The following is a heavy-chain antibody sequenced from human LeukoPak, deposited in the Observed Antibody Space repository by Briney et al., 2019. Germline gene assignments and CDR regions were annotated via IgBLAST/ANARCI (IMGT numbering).Heavy chain of an antibody. Sequence: PSETLSLTCTVSGGSVSSSGYYWGWIRQPPGKGLEWIASIYYSGSTYYNPSLKTRVTTPVDTSKTPLSLKLSSLPAADTAVYYCARHEYSGSYYGLSWFDPWGQGTLVTVSS. CDR3: ARHEYSGSYYGLSWFDP. CDR2: IYYSGST. CDR1: GGSVSSSGYY. D-gene: IGHD1-26*01. V-gene: IGHV4-39*01. J-gene: IGHJ5*02.